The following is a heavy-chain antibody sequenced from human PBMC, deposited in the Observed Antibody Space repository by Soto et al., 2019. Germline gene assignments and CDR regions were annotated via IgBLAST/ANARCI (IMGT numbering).Heavy chain of an antibody. J-gene: IGHJ6*02. V-gene: IGHV3-11*06. D-gene: IGHD2-2*01. CDR3: AKSGYCSSTSCHQYYYGMDV. Sequence: KPGGSLRLSCAASGFTFSDYYMSWIRQAPGKGLEYISYISSSSGSTNYADSVKGRFTISRDNAKNSLYLQMNSLRAEDTAVYYCAKSGYCSSTSCHQYYYGMDVWGQGTTVTVSS. CDR2: ISSSSGST. CDR1: GFTFSDYY.